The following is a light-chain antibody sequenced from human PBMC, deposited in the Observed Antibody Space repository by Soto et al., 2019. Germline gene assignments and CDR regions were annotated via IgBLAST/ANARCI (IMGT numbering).Light chain of an antibody. CDR3: QQYDNLLT. CDR1: QDIRNY. Sequence: DIQMTQSPSSLSASVGDRVTITCQASQDIRNYLNWYQQKPGKAPTLLIYDASNLETGVPSRFSGSGSGTDFTFTISSLQPEDIATYYCQQYDNLLTFGGGTKVDIK. CDR2: DAS. V-gene: IGKV1-33*01. J-gene: IGKJ4*01.